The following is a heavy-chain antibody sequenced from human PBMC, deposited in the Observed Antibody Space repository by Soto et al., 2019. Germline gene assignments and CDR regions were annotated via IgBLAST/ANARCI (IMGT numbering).Heavy chain of an antibody. CDR2: MNPGSGVT. V-gene: IGHV1-8*01. D-gene: IGHD1-1*01. CDR1: GYTFTNND. J-gene: IGHJ6*02. CDR3: ARGKGMEGNYYYYGMDV. Sequence: ASVKVSCKASGYTFTNNDVSWVRQAAGQGLEWMGWMNPGSGVTGYAQKFQGRVTMTRDISIATAYLELSNLRSEDTAVYYCARGKGMEGNYYYYGMDVWGQGTTVTVSS.